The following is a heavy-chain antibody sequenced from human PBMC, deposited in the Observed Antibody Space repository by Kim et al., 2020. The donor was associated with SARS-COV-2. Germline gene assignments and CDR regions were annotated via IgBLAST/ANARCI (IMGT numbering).Heavy chain of an antibody. CDR3: ARDQGFGEEAAFDI. J-gene: IGHJ3*02. CDR1: GFTFSSYE. CDR2: ISSSGSTI. D-gene: IGHD3-10*01. V-gene: IGHV3-48*03. Sequence: GGSLRLSCAASGFTFSSYEMNWVRQAPGKGLEWVSYISSSGSTIYYADSVKGRFTISRDNAKNSLYLQMNSLRAEDTAVYYCARDQGFGEEAAFDIWGQGTMVTVSS.